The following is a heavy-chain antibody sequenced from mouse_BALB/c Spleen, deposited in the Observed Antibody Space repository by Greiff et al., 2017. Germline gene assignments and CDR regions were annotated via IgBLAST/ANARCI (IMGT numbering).Heavy chain of an antibody. CDR3: ARVYGNYFDY. V-gene: IGHV5-15*02. D-gene: IGHD2-10*02. J-gene: IGHJ2*01. CDR2: ISNLAYSI. Sequence: EVKLMESGGGLVQPGGSRKLSCAASGFTFSDYGMAWVRQAPGKGPEWVAFISNLAYSIYYADTVTGRFTISRENAKNTLYLEMSSLRSEDTAMYYCARVYGNYFDYWGQGTTLTVSA. CDR1: GFTFSDYG.